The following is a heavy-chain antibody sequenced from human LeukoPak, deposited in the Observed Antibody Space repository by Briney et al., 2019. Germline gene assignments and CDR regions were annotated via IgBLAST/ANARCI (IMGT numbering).Heavy chain of an antibody. Sequence: GGSLRLSCAASGFTFSSYAMSWVRQAPGKGLEWVAVISNDGSKKYYADSVKGRFTISRDNSKNTLSLQMNSLRAEDTALYYCAKDLTDLALAGPEYFQDWGQGTLVTVSS. J-gene: IGHJ1*01. V-gene: IGHV3-30*18. CDR1: GFTFSSYA. CDR3: AKDLTDLALAGPEYFQD. D-gene: IGHD6-19*01. CDR2: ISNDGSKK.